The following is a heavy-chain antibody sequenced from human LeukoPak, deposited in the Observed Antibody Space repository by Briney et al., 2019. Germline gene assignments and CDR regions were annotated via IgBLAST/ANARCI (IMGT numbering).Heavy chain of an antibody. V-gene: IGHV1-69*13. J-gene: IGHJ4*02. CDR3: ATYFDRMPHYFDY. CDR1: GYTLTELS. CDR2: IIPIFGTA. D-gene: IGHD3-9*01. Sequence: ASVKVSCKVSGYTLTELSMHWVRQAPGKGLEWMGGIIPIFGTANYAQKFQGRVTITADESTSTAYMELSSLGSEDTAVYYCATYFDRMPHYFDYWGQGTLVTVSS.